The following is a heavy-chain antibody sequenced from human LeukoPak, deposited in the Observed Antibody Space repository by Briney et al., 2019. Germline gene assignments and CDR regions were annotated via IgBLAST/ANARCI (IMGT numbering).Heavy chain of an antibody. CDR3: AREGGLHSSNWVDS. CDR1: GGSVSGGSISSYY. V-gene: IGHV4-61*01. J-gene: IGHJ5*01. Sequence: SETLSLTCTVSGGSVSGGSISSYYWSWIRQPPGKGLEWIGFIAYTGSTNYNPSLKSRVTISVDKSKKQFSLRLSSVTAADTAVYYCAREGGLHSSNWVDSWGQGTLVTVSS. CDR2: IAYTGST. D-gene: IGHD6-13*01.